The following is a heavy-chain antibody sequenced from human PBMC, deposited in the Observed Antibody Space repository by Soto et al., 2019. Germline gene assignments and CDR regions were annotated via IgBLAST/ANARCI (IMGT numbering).Heavy chain of an antibody. CDR2: IWYDGSNK. J-gene: IGHJ6*03. V-gene: IGHV3-33*01. CDR3: ARDGEGYMDV. Sequence: QVQLVESGGGVVQPGRSLRLSCAASGFTFSSYGMHWVRQAPGKGLEWVAVIWYDGSNKYYADSVKGRFTISKDNSKNTLYLQMNSQRAEDTAVYYCARDGEGYMDVWGKGTTVTVSS. CDR1: GFTFSSYG.